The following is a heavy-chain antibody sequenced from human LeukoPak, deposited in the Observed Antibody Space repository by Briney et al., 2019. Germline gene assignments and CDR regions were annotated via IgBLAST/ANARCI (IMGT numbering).Heavy chain of an antibody. J-gene: IGHJ3*02. CDR3: AVLDIVVVPAAISAFDI. CDR2: ISAYNGNT. CDR1: GYTFTNYV. Sequence: ASVKVSCKASGYTFTNYVLSWVRQAPGQGLEWMGWISAYNGNTNYVQSLQGRVTMTTDTSTSTAYMELRSLRSDDTAVYYCAVLDIVVVPAAISAFDIWGQGTMVTVSS. D-gene: IGHD2-2*01. V-gene: IGHV1-18*01.